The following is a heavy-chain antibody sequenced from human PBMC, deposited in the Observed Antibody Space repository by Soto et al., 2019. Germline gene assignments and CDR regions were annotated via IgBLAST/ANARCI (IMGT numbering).Heavy chain of an antibody. Sequence: PGGSLRLSCAASGFTFSSYAMSWVRQAPGKGLEWVSAISGSGGSTYYADSVKGRFTISRDNSKNTLYLQMNSLRAEDTAVYYCAKGRVGDYVWGSYRYAGSDYWGQGTLVTVSS. V-gene: IGHV3-23*01. D-gene: IGHD3-16*02. CDR1: GFTFSSYA. CDR2: ISGSGGST. J-gene: IGHJ4*02. CDR3: AKGRVGDYVWGSYRYAGSDY.